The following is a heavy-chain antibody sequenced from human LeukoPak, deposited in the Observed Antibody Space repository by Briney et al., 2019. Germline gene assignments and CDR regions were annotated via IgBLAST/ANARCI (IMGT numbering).Heavy chain of an antibody. V-gene: IGHV4-34*01. CDR1: GGSFSGYY. Sequence: SETLSLTCAVYGGSFSGYYWSWIRQPPGKGLEWIGEINHSGSTNYNPSLKSRVTISVDTSKNQFSLKLSSVTAADTAVYYCARGGWASTYYYYYGMDVRGQGTTVTVSS. CDR2: INHSGST. D-gene: IGHD1-26*01. CDR3: ARGGWASTYYYYYGMDV. J-gene: IGHJ6*02.